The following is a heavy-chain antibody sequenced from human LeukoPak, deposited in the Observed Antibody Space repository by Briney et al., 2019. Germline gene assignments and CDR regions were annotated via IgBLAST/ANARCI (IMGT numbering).Heavy chain of an antibody. D-gene: IGHD2-2*01. J-gene: IGHJ6*03. V-gene: IGHV1-18*01. CDR1: GYTFTSYG. Sequence: ASVKVSCKASGYTFTSYGISWVRQAPGQGLEWMGWISAYNGNTNYAQKLQGRVTMTTDTSTSTAYMELRSLRSDDTAVYYCARDGSKCSSTSCYTNYYMDVWGKGTTVTVSS. CDR2: ISAYNGNT. CDR3: ARDGSKCSSTSCYTNYYMDV.